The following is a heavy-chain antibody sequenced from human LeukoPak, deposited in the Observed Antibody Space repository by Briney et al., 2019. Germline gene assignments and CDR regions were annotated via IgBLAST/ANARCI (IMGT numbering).Heavy chain of an antibody. J-gene: IGHJ5*02. CDR1: GYTFSGFY. V-gene: IGHV1-2*02. CDR3: ATATVTHTRDP. D-gene: IGHD1-1*01. CDR2: INPYSGAL. Sequence: ASVTVSCQTSGYTFSGFYLNWVRQAPGQGLEWMGWINPYSGALISAQSLQGRLTMTWDTSTGTAYMELTRLTSDDTAVYYCATATVTHTRDPWGQGTLVTVSS.